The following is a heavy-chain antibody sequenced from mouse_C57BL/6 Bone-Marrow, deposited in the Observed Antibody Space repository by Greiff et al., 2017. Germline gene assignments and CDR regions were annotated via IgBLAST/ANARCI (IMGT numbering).Heavy chain of an antibody. V-gene: IGHV5-6*01. CDR2: ISSGGSYT. CDR1: GFTFSSYG. J-gene: IGHJ2*01. CDR3: ASGGYDYFFDY. Sequence: EVQLVESGGDLVKPGGSLKLSCAASGFTFSSYGMSWVRQTPDKRLEWVATISSGGSYTYYPDSVKGRFTISRDNAKNTLYLQMSSLKSEDTAMYYCASGGYDYFFDYWGQGTILTVSS. D-gene: IGHD2-4*01.